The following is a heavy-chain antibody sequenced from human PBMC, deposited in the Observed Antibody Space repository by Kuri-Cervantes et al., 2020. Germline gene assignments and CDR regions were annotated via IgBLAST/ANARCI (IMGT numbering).Heavy chain of an antibody. V-gene: IGHV4-59*01. D-gene: IGHD2-21*02. CDR2: VYYSGST. CDR1: GGSFSGYY. Sequence: SETLSLTCAVYGGSFSGYYWSWIRQPPGKGLEWIGYVYYSGSTNYNPSLKSRVPISVDTSKNQFSLKLISVTAAATAVYYCARRLAVTAFYYFDYWGQGTLVTVSS. CDR3: ARRLAVTAFYYFDY. J-gene: IGHJ4*02.